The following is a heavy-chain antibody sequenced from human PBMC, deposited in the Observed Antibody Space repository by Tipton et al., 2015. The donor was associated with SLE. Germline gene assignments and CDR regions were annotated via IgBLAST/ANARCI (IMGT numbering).Heavy chain of an antibody. CDR1: GFTFSSYS. V-gene: IGHV3-21*01. D-gene: IGHD6-6*01. J-gene: IGHJ6*02. CDR2: ISSSSSYI. Sequence: SLRLSCAASGFTFSSYSMNWVRQAPGKGLEWVSSISSSSSYIYYADSVKGRFTISRDNAKNSLYLQMNSLRAEDTAVYYCARVRATITRPHYYYGMDVWGQGTTVTVSS. CDR3: ARVRATITRPHYYYGMDV.